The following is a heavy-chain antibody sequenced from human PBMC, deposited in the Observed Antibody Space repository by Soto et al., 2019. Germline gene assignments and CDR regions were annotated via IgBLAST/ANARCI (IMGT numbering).Heavy chain of an antibody. CDR1: GFTFSSYA. Sequence: GGSLRLSCAASGFTFSSYAMSWVRQAPGKGLEWVSAISGSGGSTYYADSVKGRFTISRDNSKNTLCLQMNSRRAEDTAVYYSATTPDFRWSGYRVSYYYYCMDVWGQGTTVTVSS. J-gene: IGHJ6*02. CDR2: ISGSGGST. V-gene: IGHV3-23*01. CDR3: ATTPDFRWSGYRVSYYYYCMDV. D-gene: IGHD3-3*01.